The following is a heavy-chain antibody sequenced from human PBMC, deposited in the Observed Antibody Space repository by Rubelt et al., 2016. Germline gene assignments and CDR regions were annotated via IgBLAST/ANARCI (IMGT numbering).Heavy chain of an antibody. CDR1: GFTFSSYA. V-gene: IGHV3-23*04. CDR2: ISASGTST. CDR3: AKGIITSSYSAMDV. D-gene: IGHD2-2*02. J-gene: IGHJ6*02. Sequence: EVQLVESGGGLVQPGGSLSLSCAASGFTFSSYAMSWVRQAPGKGLEWVSTISASGTSTYYADSVKGRFTISRDNSKNTLYLQRNGLRAEDTALYYCAKGIITSSYSAMDVWGQGTTVTVSS.